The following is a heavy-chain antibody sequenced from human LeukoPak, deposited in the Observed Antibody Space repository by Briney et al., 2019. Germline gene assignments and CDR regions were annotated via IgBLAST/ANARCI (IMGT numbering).Heavy chain of an antibody. CDR2: IYTSGST. CDR3: ASGYYYDSSGYYRLDY. D-gene: IGHD3-22*01. Sequence: SETLSLTCTVSGGSISSGSYYWSWIRQPAGKGLEWIGRIYTSGSTNYNPSLKSRVTISVDTSKNQFSLKLSSVTAADTAVYYCASGYYYDSSGYYRLDYWGQGTLVTVSS. V-gene: IGHV4-61*02. CDR1: GGSISSGSYY. J-gene: IGHJ4*02.